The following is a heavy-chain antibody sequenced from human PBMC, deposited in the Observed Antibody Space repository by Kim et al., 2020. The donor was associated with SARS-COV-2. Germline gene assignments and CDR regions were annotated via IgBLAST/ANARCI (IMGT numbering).Heavy chain of an antibody. V-gene: IGHV4-39*01. J-gene: IGHJ4*02. CDR2: IYYSGST. CDR1: GGSISSSSYY. D-gene: IGHD1-26*01. CDR3: ARHAAVIVGATTDY. Sequence: SETLSLTCTVSGGSISSSSYYWGWIRQPPGKGLEWIGSIYYSGSTYYNPSLKSRVTISVDTSKNQFSLKLSSVTAADTAVYYCARHAAVIVGATTDYWGQGTLVTVSS.